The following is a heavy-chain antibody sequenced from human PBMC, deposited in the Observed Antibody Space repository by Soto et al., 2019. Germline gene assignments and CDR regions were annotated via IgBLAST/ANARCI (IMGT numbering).Heavy chain of an antibody. V-gene: IGHV1-2*02. CDR2: INPNNGRT. CDR1: GYTLTDSF. CDR3: AREDADRGSFDF. Sequence: ASVKVSCKASGYTLTDSFIHWVRRAPGQGLEWMGWINPNNGRTTLAPKFQGRVTLIRDTSINTAYMDMSRLRSDDTAVYYCAREDADRGSFDFWGQGTLVTVSS. J-gene: IGHJ4*02.